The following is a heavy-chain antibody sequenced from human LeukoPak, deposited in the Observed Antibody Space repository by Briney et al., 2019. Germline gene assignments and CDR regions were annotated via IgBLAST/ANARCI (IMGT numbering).Heavy chain of an antibody. CDR1: GFTFSSYA. CDR2: ISYDGSNK. V-gene: IGHV3-30*04. CDR3: ARTSSGGAFGY. Sequence: GGSLRLSCAASGFTFSSYAMHWVRQAPGKGLEWVAVISYDGSNKYYADSVKGRFTISRDNSKNTLYLQMSSLRAEDTAVYYCARTSSGGAFGYWGQGTLVTVSS. J-gene: IGHJ4*02. D-gene: IGHD6-19*01.